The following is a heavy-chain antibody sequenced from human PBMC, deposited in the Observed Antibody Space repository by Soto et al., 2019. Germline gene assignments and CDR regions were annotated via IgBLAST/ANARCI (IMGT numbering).Heavy chain of an antibody. CDR2: IYWDDDK. CDR1: GFSLTNRGVG. CDR3: VHPRPYSRSQIDS. V-gene: IGHV2-5*02. J-gene: IGHJ4*02. Sequence: QITLKESGPTLVKPTQTLTLTCTFSGFSLTNRGVGVGWVRQPPGQALEWLTFIYWDDDKRFSPSLKTRLTITKDISNNQVVLTLTNMGPVDTATYYCVHPRPYSRSQIDSWGQGTLVTVSS. D-gene: IGHD6-6*01.